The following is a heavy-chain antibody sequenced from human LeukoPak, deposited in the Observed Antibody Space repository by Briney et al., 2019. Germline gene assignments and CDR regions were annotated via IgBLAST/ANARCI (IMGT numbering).Heavy chain of an antibody. V-gene: IGHV3-30*02. CDR3: ARSPTSWYFDY. J-gene: IGHJ4*02. CDR2: IRYHGSDK. CDR1: GFTFSGSG. Sequence: GESLRLSCAASGFTFSGSGMHWVRQAPGKGLEWVAFIRYHGSDKFYADSVKGRFTISRDNSKNTLYLQMNSLRPEDTSVYYCARSPTSWYFDYWGQGTLVTVSS. D-gene: IGHD2-2*01.